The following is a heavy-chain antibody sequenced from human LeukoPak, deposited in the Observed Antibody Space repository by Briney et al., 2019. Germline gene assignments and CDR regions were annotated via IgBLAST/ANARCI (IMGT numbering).Heavy chain of an antibody. CDR1: GGSISAYY. J-gene: IGHJ5*02. Sequence: SQTLSLTCTVSGGSISAYYWNWIRQPAGKGLEWIGRIYTSGSANYNPSLKSRVTMSVDTSKNQFSLRLSSVTAADTAVYYCARGHYYDFWSGYYQGWFDPWGQGTLVTVSS. CDR2: IYTSGSA. D-gene: IGHD3-3*01. V-gene: IGHV4-4*07. CDR3: ARGHYYDFWSGYYQGWFDP.